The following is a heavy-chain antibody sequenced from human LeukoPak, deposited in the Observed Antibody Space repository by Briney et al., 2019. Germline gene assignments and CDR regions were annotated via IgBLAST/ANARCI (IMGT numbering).Heavy chain of an antibody. CDR2: ISDGGST. D-gene: IGHD2-2*01. CDR3: VRHCCSTPSKRTFDI. CDR1: GGSIWTSDYY. V-gene: IGHV4-39*01. Sequence: SETLSLTCTVSGGSIWTSDYYWGCIRQFPGKGLEWIGTISDGGSTYYNPSLESRVIISVDTSKNQFSLKLSSVTAADTAVYYCVRHCCSTPSKRTFDIWGQGTLVTVSS. J-gene: IGHJ3*02.